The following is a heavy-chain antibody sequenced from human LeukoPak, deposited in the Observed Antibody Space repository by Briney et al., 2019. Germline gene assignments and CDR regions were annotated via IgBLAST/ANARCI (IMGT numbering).Heavy chain of an antibody. D-gene: IGHD3-22*01. V-gene: IGHV3-74*01. CDR3: ARGYYDSNDSNRSNWFDP. CDR2: LNTDGSST. CDR1: GFTFSSYW. Sequence: GGSLRLSCAASGFTFSSYWMHWVRQAPGKGLVWVSRLNTDGSSTIYADSVKGRFTISRDNAKNTLSLQMSSLRAEDTAVYYCARGYYDSNDSNRSNWFDPWGQGTLVTVSS. J-gene: IGHJ5*02.